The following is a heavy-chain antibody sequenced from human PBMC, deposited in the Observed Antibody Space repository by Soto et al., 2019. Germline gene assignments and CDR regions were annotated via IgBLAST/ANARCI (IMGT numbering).Heavy chain of an antibody. Sequence: PSETLSLTCAVSGGSISSSNWWSWVRQPPGKGLEWIGEIYHSGSTNYNPSLKSRVTISLDKSKNQFSLKLSSVTAADTAVYYCARVKVPPAKQPIDYWGQGTLVTVSS. CDR1: GGSISSSNW. CDR3: ARVKVPPAKQPIDY. V-gene: IGHV4-4*02. J-gene: IGHJ4*02. CDR2: IYHSGST. D-gene: IGHD2-2*01.